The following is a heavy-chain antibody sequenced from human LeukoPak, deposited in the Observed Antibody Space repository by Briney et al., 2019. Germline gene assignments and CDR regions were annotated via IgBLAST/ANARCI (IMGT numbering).Heavy chain of an antibody. CDR3: ARGPTYYDFWSGYYP. CDR2: IYTSGST. CDR1: GGSISSYY. V-gene: IGHV4-4*07. Sequence: SETLSLTCTVSGGSISSYYWSWIRQPAGKGLEWIGRIYTSGSTNYNPSLKSRVTISVDTSKNQFSLKLSSVTAADTAVYYCARGPTYYDFWSGYYPWGQGTLVTVSS. D-gene: IGHD3-3*01. J-gene: IGHJ4*02.